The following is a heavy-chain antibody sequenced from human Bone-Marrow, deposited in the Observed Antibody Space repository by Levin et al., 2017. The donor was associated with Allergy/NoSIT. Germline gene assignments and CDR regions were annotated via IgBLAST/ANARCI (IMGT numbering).Heavy chain of an antibody. CDR2: SYAGTNN. J-gene: IGHJ4*02. CDR3: ARVGNNLDPNFLDY. D-gene: IGHD1/OR15-1a*01. CDR1: GFSFSTFA. V-gene: IGHV3-30*09. Sequence: GGSLRLSCAASGFSFSTFAMQWVRQAPGKGLEWIAVSYAGTNNYFANSVKGRVAVSSDNSKSTLYLQINSLRLEDTAVYYCARVGNNLDPNFLDYWGQGTLVTVSS.